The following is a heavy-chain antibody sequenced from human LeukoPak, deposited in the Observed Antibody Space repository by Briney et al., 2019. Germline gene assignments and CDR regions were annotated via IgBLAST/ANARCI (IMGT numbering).Heavy chain of an antibody. CDR2: INPSGGST. V-gene: IGHV1-46*01. J-gene: IGHJ2*01. CDR3: ARDFIPRTGDPGWYFDL. D-gene: IGHD7-27*01. Sequence: ASVKVSCKASGYTFTSYYMHWVRQAPGQGLEWMGIINPSGGSTSYAQKFQGRVTMTRDTSTTTVYMELSSLRSEDTAVYYCARDFIPRTGDPGWYFDLWGRGTLVTVSS. CDR1: GYTFTSYY.